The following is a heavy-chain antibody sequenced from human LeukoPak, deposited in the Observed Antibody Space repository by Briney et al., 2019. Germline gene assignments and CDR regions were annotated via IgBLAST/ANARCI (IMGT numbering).Heavy chain of an antibody. CDR1: GFTVSSNY. CDR2: IYSGGST. CDR3: ARDLGNYDSSGYYPR. Sequence: GGSLRLSCAASGFTVSSNYMSWVRQAPGKGLEWVSVIYSGGSTYYADSVKGRFTISRDNSKNTLYLQMNSLRAEDTAVYYCARDLGNYDSSGYYPRWGQGTLVTVSS. V-gene: IGHV3-53*01. D-gene: IGHD3-22*01. J-gene: IGHJ4*02.